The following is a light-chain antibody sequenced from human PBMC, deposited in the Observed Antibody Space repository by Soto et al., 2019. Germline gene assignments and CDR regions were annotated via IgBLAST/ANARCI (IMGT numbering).Light chain of an antibody. V-gene: IGKV3-15*01. CDR3: QQYNNWPPLT. Sequence: PATLSVSPGERATLSCRASQSVSSNLAWYQQKPGQAPRLLIYGASTRATGIPARFSGSGSGTEFTLTISSLQSEDFAIYYCQQYNNWPPLTFGGGTKVDIK. CDR1: QSVSSN. J-gene: IGKJ4*01. CDR2: GAS.